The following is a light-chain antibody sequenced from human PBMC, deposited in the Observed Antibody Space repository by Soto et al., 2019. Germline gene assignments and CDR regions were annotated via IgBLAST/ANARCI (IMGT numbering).Light chain of an antibody. CDR2: DAS. Sequence: EIVLKQSPATLSLSPGGRGTLSCRASQSVSSYLAWYQQKPGQAPRLLIYDASNRATGTPARFSGSGSGTDFTLTIDRLEPEDFAVYHCQQYSYMWTFGQGTKVDIK. CDR1: QSVSSY. V-gene: IGKV3-11*01. J-gene: IGKJ1*01. CDR3: QQYSYMWT.